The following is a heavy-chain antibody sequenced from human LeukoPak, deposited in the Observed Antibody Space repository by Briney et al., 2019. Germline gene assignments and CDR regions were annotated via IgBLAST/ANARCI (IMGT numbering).Heavy chain of an antibody. D-gene: IGHD3-10*01. CDR3: AKDRPNFYETSGSYYKIKGDF. Sequence: PGGSLRLSCEASGFTFNTRAMSWVRQAPGKGLEWVASVTSSGRTPYYADSVKGRFTISRDNSKNTLCLQMNSLRGEDTAVYYCAKDRPNFYETSGSYYKIKGDFWGQGSLVTVSS. CDR2: VTSSGRTP. V-gene: IGHV3-23*01. CDR1: GFTFNTRA. J-gene: IGHJ4*02.